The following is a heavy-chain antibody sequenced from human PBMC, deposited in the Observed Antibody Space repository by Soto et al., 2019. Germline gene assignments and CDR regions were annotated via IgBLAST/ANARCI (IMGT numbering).Heavy chain of an antibody. CDR3: ARDFRYFPY. J-gene: IGHJ4*02. CDR1: GGTFSGYF. V-gene: IGHV4-34*01. D-gene: IGHD3-10*01. CDR2: VEHNGNN. Sequence: KTSETLSLTCAVYGGTFSGYFWSWVRQPPGKGLEWIGEVEHNGNNNINPSLKSRVTTSVDTSKNQISLTLASVTAADTAVCYCARDFRYFPYWGQGTLVTVSS.